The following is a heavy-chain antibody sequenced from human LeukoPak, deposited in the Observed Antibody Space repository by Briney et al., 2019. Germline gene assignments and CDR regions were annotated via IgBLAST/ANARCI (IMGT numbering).Heavy chain of an antibody. CDR1: GFTFSSYG. J-gene: IGHJ4*02. CDR3: AKDRWELLDPHGEFDY. Sequence: GESLRLSCAASGFTFSSYGMHWVRQAPGKGLEWVAFIRYDGSNKYYADSVKGRFTISRDNSKNTLYLQMNSLRAEDTAVYYCAKDRWELLDPHGEFDYWGQGTLVTVSS. V-gene: IGHV3-30*02. D-gene: IGHD1-26*01. CDR2: IRYDGSNK.